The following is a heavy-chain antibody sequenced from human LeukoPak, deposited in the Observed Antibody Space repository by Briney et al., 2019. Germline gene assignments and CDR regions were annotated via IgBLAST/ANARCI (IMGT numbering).Heavy chain of an antibody. CDR2: ISGSSSTI. CDR1: GFTFSSYS. Sequence: GSLRLSCAASGFTFSSYSMNWVRQAPGKGLEWVSYISGSSSTIYYADSVKGRFTISRDNAKNSLYLQMNSLRAEDTAVYYCVRDGYSYGFMLAFDIWGLGTRVTVSS. D-gene: IGHD5-18*01. CDR3: VRDGYSYGFMLAFDI. J-gene: IGHJ3*02. V-gene: IGHV3-48*01.